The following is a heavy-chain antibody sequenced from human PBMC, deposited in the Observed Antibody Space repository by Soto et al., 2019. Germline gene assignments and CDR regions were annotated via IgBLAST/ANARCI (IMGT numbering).Heavy chain of an antibody. CDR2: IYWDDGK. Sequence: QITLKESGPTLVKPTQTLTLTCAFSGFSLSASGVGVGWIRQPPGKALEWLALIYWDDGKHYSPSLKSRLTITKDTSKNQVVLTMTNVDPVDTATYYCAHRLGIAVAAHFDDWGQGTLVTVSS. CDR3: AHRLGIAVAAHFDD. CDR1: GFSLSASGVG. V-gene: IGHV2-5*02. J-gene: IGHJ4*02. D-gene: IGHD6-19*01.